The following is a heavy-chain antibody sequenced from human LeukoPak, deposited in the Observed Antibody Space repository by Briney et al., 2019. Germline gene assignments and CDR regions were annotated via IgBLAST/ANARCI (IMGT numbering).Heavy chain of an antibody. J-gene: IGHJ4*02. Sequence: GSSVKVSCKASGGTFSSYAISWVRQAPGQGLEWMGRIIPIFGTANYAQKFQGRVTITTDESTSTAYMELSSLRSEDTVVYYCARVTAAAFDYWGQGTLVTVSS. V-gene: IGHV1-69*05. CDR1: GGTFSSYA. D-gene: IGHD2-15*01. CDR3: ARVTAAAFDY. CDR2: IIPIFGTA.